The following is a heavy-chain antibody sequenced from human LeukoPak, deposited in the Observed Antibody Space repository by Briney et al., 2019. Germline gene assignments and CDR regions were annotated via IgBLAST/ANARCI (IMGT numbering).Heavy chain of an antibody. D-gene: IGHD1-26*01. CDR1: GYTFTRYY. Sequence: ASVNVSCKASGYTFTRYYMHWLRQAPAQGLEWMGIINPSGGSTSYAQKFQGRVTMTRDTSTSTVYMELSSLRSEDTAVYYCARDSDSGSYFLVYWGQGTLVTVSS. J-gene: IGHJ4*02. CDR2: INPSGGST. CDR3: ARDSDSGSYFLVY. V-gene: IGHV1-46*01.